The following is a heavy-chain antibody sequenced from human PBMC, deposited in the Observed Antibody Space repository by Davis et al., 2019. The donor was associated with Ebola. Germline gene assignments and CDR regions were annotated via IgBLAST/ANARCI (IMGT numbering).Heavy chain of an antibody. V-gene: IGHV3-7*01. CDR2: ISPGGRDK. D-gene: IGHD3-3*01. Sequence: GESLKISCAGSGFVFNTYWMAWVRQTPRKGLEWVANISPGGRDKFYVDSVKGRFTIPRDNTKNSLDLQMNSLRDEDTAIYYCGRDEFWSIQDWGQGTLVTVSS. CDR1: GFVFNTYW. J-gene: IGHJ1*01. CDR3: GRDEFWSIQD.